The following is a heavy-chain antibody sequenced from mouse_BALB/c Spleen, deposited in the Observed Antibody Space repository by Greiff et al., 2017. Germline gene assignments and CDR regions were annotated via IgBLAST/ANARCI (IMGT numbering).Heavy chain of an antibody. CDR2: ISSGGST. D-gene: IGHD1-2*01. J-gene: IGHJ2*01. CDR1: GFTFSSYA. CDR3: ARESTTALFDY. V-gene: IGHV5-6-5*01. Sequence: EVKVVESGGGLVKPGGSLKLSCAASGFTFSSYAMSWVRQTPEKRLEWVASISSGGSTYYPDSVKGRFTISRDNARNILYLQMSSLRSEDTAMYYCARESTTALFDYWGQGTTLTVSS.